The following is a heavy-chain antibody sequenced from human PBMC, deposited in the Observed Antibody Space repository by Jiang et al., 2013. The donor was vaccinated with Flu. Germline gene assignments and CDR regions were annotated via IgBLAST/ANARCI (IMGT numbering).Heavy chain of an antibody. CDR1: GFAFSSNY. CDR2: ISGTSGDI. D-gene: IGHD5-12*01. CDR3: AREIRGYQSGGL. Sequence: QLVESGGALVKPGGSLTLSCAASGFAFSSNYMSWIRQAPGRGLEWVSYISGTSGDINYADSVRGRFTVSRDNAKNSLYLQMNNLRTEDTAIYYCAREIRGYQSGGLWGQGTLVTVSS. V-gene: IGHV3-11*06. J-gene: IGHJ4*02.